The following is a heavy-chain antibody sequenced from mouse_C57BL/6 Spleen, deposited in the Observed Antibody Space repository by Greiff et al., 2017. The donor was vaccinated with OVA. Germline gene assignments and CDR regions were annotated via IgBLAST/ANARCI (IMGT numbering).Heavy chain of an antibody. CDR2: IDPETGGT. Sequence: LQESGAELVRPGASVTLSCKASGYTFTDYEMHWVKQTPVHGLEWIGAIDPETGGTAYNQKFKGKAILTADKSSSTAYMELRSLTSEDSAVYYCTRGSSGYTYWGQGTTLTVSS. CDR1: GYTFTDYE. CDR3: TRGSSGYTY. J-gene: IGHJ2*01. D-gene: IGHD3-2*02. V-gene: IGHV1-15*01.